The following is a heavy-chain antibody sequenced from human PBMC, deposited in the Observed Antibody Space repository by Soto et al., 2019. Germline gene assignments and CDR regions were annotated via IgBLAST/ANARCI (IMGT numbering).Heavy chain of an antibody. D-gene: IGHD1-1*01. CDR3: ARGPRVSSTGTGAH. V-gene: IGHV3-74*01. J-gene: IGHJ4*02. CDR2: ISDDGSTA. CDR1: GFTFSSYS. Sequence: GGSLRLSCAASGFTFSSYSMSWVRQVPGKGLTWVSRISDDGSTATYADSVKGRFVISRDNAKNSLYLEMNTLRADDSGLYYCARGPRVSSTGTGAHWGRGTLVTVSS.